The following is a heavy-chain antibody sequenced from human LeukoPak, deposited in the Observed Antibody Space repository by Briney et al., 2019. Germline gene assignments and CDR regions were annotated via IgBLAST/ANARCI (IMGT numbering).Heavy chain of an antibody. CDR2: ISYDGSNK. CDR1: GFTFSSYG. V-gene: IGHV3-30*18. CDR3: AKEWSGY. J-gene: IGHJ4*02. D-gene: IGHD3-10*01. Sequence: PGRSLRLSCAASGFTFSSYGMHWVRQAPGKGLEWVAVISYDGSNKYYADSVKGRFTISRDNSKNTLYLQMNSLRAEDTAVYYCAKEWSGYWGQGTLVTVSS.